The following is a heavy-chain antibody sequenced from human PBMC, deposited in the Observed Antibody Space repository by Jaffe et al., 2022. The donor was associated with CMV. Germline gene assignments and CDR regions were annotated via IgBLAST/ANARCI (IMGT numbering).Heavy chain of an antibody. D-gene: IGHD2-15*01. CDR2: IYSGGST. Sequence: EVQLVETGGGLIQPGGSLRLSCAASGFTVSSNYMSWVRQAPGKGLEWVSVIYSGGSTYYADSVKGRFTISRDNSKNTLYLQMNSLRAEDTAVYYCARADRLSRYSDAFDIWGQGTMVTVSS. J-gene: IGHJ3*02. V-gene: IGHV3-53*02. CDR1: GFTVSSNY. CDR3: ARADRLSRYSDAFDI.